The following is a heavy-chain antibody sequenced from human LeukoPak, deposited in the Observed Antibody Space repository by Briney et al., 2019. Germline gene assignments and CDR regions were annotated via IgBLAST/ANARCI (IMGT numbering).Heavy chain of an antibody. CDR2: IYTSGST. J-gene: IGHJ4*02. V-gene: IGHV4-61*02. CDR1: GGSISSSSYY. Sequence: PSETLSLTCTVSGGSISSSSYYWTWIRQPAGKGLERIGRIYTSGSTNYNPSLKSRVTISVDTSKNQFSLKLSSVTAADTAVYYCARVVYGDYVDYWGQGTLVTVSS. D-gene: IGHD4-17*01. CDR3: ARVVYGDYVDY.